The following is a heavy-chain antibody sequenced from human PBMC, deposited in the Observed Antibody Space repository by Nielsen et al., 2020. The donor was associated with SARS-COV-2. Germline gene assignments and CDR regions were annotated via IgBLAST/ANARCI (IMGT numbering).Heavy chain of an antibody. CDR1: GYTFTSYA. CDR3: ARGGYCSSTSCYAMVGLNGMDV. CDR2: INAGNGNT. D-gene: IGHD2-2*01. V-gene: IGHV1-3*01. Sequence: ASVKVSCKASGYTFTSYAMHWVRQAPGQRLEWMGWINAGNGNTKYSQKFQGRVTITRDTSASTAYMELSSLRSEDTAVYYCARGGYCSSTSCYAMVGLNGMDVWGQGTTVTVSS. J-gene: IGHJ6*02.